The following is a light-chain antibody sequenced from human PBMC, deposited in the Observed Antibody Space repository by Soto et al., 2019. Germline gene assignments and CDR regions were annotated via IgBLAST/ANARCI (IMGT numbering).Light chain of an antibody. J-gene: IGLJ3*02. V-gene: IGLV1-40*01. CDR3: QSYDSSLSGSV. CDR2: GNS. Sequence: QAVVTQPPSVSGAPGQRVTISCTGSGSNIGAAYHVHWYQQLPGTAPKLLIYGNSNRPSGVPDRFSGSKSGTSASLAITGLQAEDEADYYCQSYDSSLSGSVFGGGTKLTVL. CDR1: GSNIGAAYH.